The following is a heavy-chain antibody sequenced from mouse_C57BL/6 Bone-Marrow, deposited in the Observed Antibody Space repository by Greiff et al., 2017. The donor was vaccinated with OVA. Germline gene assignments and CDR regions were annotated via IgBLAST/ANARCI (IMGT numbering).Heavy chain of an antibody. Sequence: QVQLKQSGTELVKPGASVKLSCKASGYTFTSYWMHWVKQRPGQGLEWIGNINPSNGGTNYNEKFKSKATLTVDKSSSTAYMQLSSLTSEDSAVYYCARGTTVVARGYFDVWGTGTTVTVSS. CDR1: GYTFTSYW. V-gene: IGHV1-53*01. CDR3: ARGTTVVARGYFDV. D-gene: IGHD1-1*01. J-gene: IGHJ1*03. CDR2: INPSNGGT.